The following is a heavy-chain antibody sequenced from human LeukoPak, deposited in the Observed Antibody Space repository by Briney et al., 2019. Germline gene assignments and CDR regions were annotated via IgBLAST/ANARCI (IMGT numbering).Heavy chain of an antibody. D-gene: IGHD7-27*01. CDR3: ARRGTNWGRFDY. J-gene: IGHJ4*02. CDR2: FFYSGST. Sequence: PSETLSLTCTVSGASINSSGYSWGWIRQPPGKGLEWIGSFFYSGSTYYNPSLKSRVTISVDTSKNHFSLKLSSVTAADTAVYYCARRGTNWGRFDYWGQGSLVTVSS. V-gene: IGHV4-39*02. CDR1: GASINSSGYS.